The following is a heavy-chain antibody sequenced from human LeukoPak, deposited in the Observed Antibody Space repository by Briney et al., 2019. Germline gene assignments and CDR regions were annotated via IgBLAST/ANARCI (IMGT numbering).Heavy chain of an antibody. D-gene: IGHD4-17*01. V-gene: IGHV4-34*01. CDR2: INHSGST. Sequence: RPSETLSLTCAVYGGSFSGYYWSWIRQPPGKGLEWIGEINHSGSTNYNPSLKGRVTISVDTSKNQFSLKLSSVTAADTAVYYCARVNDGDRYYYYYYMDVWGKGTTVTVSS. CDR1: GGSFSGYY. CDR3: ARVNDGDRYYYYYYMDV. J-gene: IGHJ6*03.